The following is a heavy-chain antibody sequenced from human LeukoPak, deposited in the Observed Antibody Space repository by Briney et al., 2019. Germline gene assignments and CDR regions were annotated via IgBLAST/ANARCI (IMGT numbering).Heavy chain of an antibody. J-gene: IGHJ4*02. CDR1: GGSISSYY. CDR2: IYYSGST. D-gene: IGHD6-6*01. Sequence: SETLSLTCTVSGGSISSYYWSWIRQPPGKGLEWIGYIYYSGSTNYNPSLKSRVTISVDTSKNQFSLKLSSVTAADTAVYYCARSSSSSGLYWGQGTLVTVSS. V-gene: IGHV4-59*01. CDR3: ARSSSSSGLY.